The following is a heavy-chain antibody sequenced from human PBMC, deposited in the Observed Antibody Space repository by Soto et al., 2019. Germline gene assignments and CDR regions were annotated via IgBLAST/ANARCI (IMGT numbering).Heavy chain of an antibody. V-gene: IGHV1-69*13. Sequence: ASVKVSCNASGGSLSNYFISWVRQAPGQGLEWMGAIIPVFGTPNYAQKFQDRVTITADESTTTVYMEVRSLTSEDTAVYYCARGDATKIVVTTYYGMDVWGQGTTVTVSS. J-gene: IGHJ6*02. D-gene: IGHD3-22*01. CDR2: IIPVFGTP. CDR3: ARGDATKIVVTTYYGMDV. CDR1: GGSLSNYF.